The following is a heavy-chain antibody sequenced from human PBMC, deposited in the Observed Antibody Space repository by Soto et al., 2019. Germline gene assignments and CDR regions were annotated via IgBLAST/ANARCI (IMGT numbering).Heavy chain of an antibody. Sequence: PEGSLRLSCAASGFTFSDHYMDWVRQAPXKGLEWVGRTRNKANSYTTEYAASVKGRFTISRDDSKNSLYLQMNSLKTEDTAVYYCARAGLFGVPLPGFYYDMEVWGKET. CDR3: ARAGLFGVPLPGFYYDMEV. D-gene: IGHD2-21*01. J-gene: IGHJ6*01. CDR2: TRNKANSYTT. V-gene: IGHV3-72*01. CDR1: GFTFSDHY.